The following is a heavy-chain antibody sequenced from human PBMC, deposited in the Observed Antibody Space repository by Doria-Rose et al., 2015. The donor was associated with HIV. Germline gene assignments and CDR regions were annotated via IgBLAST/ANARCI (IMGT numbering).Heavy chain of an antibody. CDR1: GVSLSSPGMG. V-gene: IGHV2-26*01. J-gene: IGHJ4*02. CDR2: ISSDDER. CDR3: ARIKSSRWYHKYYFDF. Sequence: QVTLKESGPVLVKPTETLTLTCTVSGVSLSSPGMGVSWIRQPPGKALEWLANISSDDERSYITSLKNRLTISRVTSKSQVVLTMTDMYPVDTATYYCARIKSSRWYHKYYFDFWGQGTLVIASA. D-gene: IGHD6-13*01.